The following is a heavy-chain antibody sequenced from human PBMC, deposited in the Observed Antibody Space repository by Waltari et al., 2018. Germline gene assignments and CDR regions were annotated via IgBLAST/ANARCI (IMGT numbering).Heavy chain of an antibody. D-gene: IGHD5-18*01. CDR2: IIPILGTA. Sequence: QVQLVQSGAEVKKPGSSVKVSCTASGGIFSSYTPSWVRQAPGQELEWMGRIIPILGTANNAQKFQGRVTIAADKSTSTAYMELSSLRSEDTAVYYCARGDSYGSADGFDIWGQGTMVTVSS. J-gene: IGHJ3*02. CDR3: ARGDSYGSADGFDI. V-gene: IGHV1-69*08. CDR1: GGIFSSYT.